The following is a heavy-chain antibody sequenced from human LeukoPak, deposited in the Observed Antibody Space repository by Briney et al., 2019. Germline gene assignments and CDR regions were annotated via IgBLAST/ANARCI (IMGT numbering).Heavy chain of an antibody. CDR3: ARLTLTGVGGRGWFDA. CDR1: GDSISNSGWS. V-gene: IGHV4-39*01. J-gene: IGHJ5*02. D-gene: IGHD3-3*01. Sequence: SETLSLTCIVSGDSISNSGWSWGWIRQPPGKGLVWIGRMPYDENVADNEIPSYIPSLKSRVSISADTSKNQLSLKVNSVTAADTASYYCARLTLTGVGGRGWFDAWGQGTLVIVSS. CDR2: MPYDENVADNEIP.